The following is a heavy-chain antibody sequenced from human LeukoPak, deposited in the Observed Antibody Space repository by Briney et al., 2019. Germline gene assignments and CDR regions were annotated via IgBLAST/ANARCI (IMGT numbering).Heavy chain of an antibody. Sequence: SQTLSLTCTVSVGSISSGDYYWSGIRQPPGKGLEWLGYIYYSGCAYYSPSLKSRVTISVDTSKNQFSLKLSSVTAADTAVYYCASYPWPGNYYYKDVWGKGTTVTVSS. V-gene: IGHV4-30-4*08. J-gene: IGHJ6*03. CDR1: VGSISSGDYY. CDR3: ASYPWPGNYYYKDV. CDR2: IYYSGCA. D-gene: IGHD3-10*01.